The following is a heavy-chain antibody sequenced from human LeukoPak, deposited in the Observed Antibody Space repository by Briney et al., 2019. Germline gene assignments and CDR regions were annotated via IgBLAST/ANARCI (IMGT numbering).Heavy chain of an antibody. CDR2: ISSGSSSI. CDR3: ARVRWASYYFEY. J-gene: IGHJ4*02. CDR1: GFTFSTYS. V-gene: IGHV3-48*02. D-gene: IGHD4-23*01. Sequence: GGSLRLSCTASGFTFSTYSMNWVRQAPGKGLEWVSYISSGSSSISYADSVKGRFTISRDNAKNSLYLQMNSLRDEDTAVYYCARVRWASYYFEYWGQGTLVTVSS.